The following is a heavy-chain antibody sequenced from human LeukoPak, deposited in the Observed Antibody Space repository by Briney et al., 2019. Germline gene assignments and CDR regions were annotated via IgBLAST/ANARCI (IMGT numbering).Heavy chain of an antibody. CDR2: IPSGSNFM. J-gene: IGHJ4*02. CDR3: ARDLYYDILTGPTRRYFDF. V-gene: IGHV3-21*01. Sequence: GGSLRLSCVASGFTFSDYTMNWVRQAPGKGLEWVSSIPSGSNFMYYADSVKGRFTISRDNAKNSLYLQMNSLRAEDTAVYYCARDLYYDILTGPTRRYFDFWGQGTLVTVSS. D-gene: IGHD3-9*01. CDR1: GFTFSDYT.